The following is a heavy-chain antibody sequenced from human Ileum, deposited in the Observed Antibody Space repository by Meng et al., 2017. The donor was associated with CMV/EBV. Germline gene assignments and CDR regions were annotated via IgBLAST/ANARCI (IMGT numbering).Heavy chain of an antibody. Sequence: ASVKVSCKASAYTFTRCDRKSVRQATGQGLEWMQSMNPNSCSAPCGQNFQGRVTTTRDTPISGAYRNTPISSAYMGLSNLRSEDTAVYYCARGLFWRDYRHESPFGWFDPWGQGTLVTVSS. CDR2: MNPNSCSA. CDR1: AYTFTRCD. D-gene: IGHD3-3*01. CDR3: ARGLFWRDYRHESPFGWFDP. J-gene: IGHJ5*02. V-gene: IGHV1-8*03.